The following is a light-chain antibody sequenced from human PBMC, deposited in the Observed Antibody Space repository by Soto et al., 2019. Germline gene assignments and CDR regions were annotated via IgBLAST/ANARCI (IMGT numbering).Light chain of an antibody. CDR3: SSYTSSTTPV. V-gene: IGLV2-14*03. Sequence: QSVLTQPASVSGSPGQSITISCTGTSSDVGGYKYVSWYQQHPGKAPKLMIYDVTNRPSGVSNRFSGSKSGNTASLTISGPQAEDEADYYCSSYTSSTTPVFGGGTKLTVL. J-gene: IGLJ2*01. CDR2: DVT. CDR1: SSDVGGYKY.